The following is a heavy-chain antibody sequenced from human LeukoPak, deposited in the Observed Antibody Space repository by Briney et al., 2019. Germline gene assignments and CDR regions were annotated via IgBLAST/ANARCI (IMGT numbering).Heavy chain of an antibody. CDR3: ARPRYSSSWYSDY. D-gene: IGHD6-13*01. V-gene: IGHV1-2*02. CDR2: INPNSGGT. J-gene: IGHJ4*02. CDR1: GYTFTGYY. Sequence: GASVKVSCKASGYTFTGYYMHWVRQAPGQGLEWMGWINPNSGGTNYAQKFQGRVTITRDTSASTAYMELSSLRSEDTAVYYCARPRYSSSWYSDYWGQGTLVTVSS.